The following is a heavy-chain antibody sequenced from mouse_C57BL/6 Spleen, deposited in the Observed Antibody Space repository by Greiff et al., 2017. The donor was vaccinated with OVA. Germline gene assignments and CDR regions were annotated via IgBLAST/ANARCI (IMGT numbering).Heavy chain of an antibody. CDR1: GYAFSSSW. CDR2: IYPGDGDT. Sequence: VQRVESGPELVKPGASVKISCKASGYAFSSSWMNWVKQRPGKGLEWIGRIYPGDGDTNYNGKFKGKATLTADKSSSTAYMQLSSLTSEDSAVYFCARSPYYYAMDYGGQGTSVTVSS. CDR3: ARSPYYYAMDY. J-gene: IGHJ4*01. V-gene: IGHV1-82*01.